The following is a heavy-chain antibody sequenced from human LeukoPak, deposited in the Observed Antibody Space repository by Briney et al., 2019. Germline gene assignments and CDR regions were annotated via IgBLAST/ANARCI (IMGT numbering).Heavy chain of an antibody. Sequence: PGGSLRLSCAASGFTFSSYDMHWVRQATGKGLEWVSAIGTAGDTYYPGSVKGRFTISRENAKNSLYLQMNSLRAGDTAVYYCARAPYGGNQGFDYWGQGTLVTVSS. D-gene: IGHD4-17*01. CDR2: IGTAGDT. V-gene: IGHV3-13*01. CDR1: GFTFSSYD. J-gene: IGHJ4*02. CDR3: ARAPYGGNQGFDY.